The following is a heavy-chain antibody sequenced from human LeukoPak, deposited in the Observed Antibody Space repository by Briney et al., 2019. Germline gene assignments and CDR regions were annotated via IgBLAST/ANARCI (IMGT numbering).Heavy chain of an antibody. Sequence: GGSLRLSCAVSGFTFSSYAMSWVRQAPGKGLEWVSGISPSGGITYYTDSVKGRFTISRDNSKNTVSLQMNSLRGDDTAVYYCAKDDAWGRYKDWGQGTLVTVSS. CDR1: GFTFSSYA. CDR2: ISPSGGIT. J-gene: IGHJ1*01. D-gene: IGHD3-16*01. CDR3: AKDDAWGRYKD. V-gene: IGHV3-23*01.